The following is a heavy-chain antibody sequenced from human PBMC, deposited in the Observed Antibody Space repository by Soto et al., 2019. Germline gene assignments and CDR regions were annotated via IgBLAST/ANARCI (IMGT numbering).Heavy chain of an antibody. D-gene: IGHD3-10*01. J-gene: IGHJ6*02. V-gene: IGHV1-8*01. Sequence: QVQLVQSGAELKKPGASVKVSCTASGYTFTSYDINWVRQATGQGLEWMGWMNPNSANTGYAQKSHGRNTMTRNTSIRTAYMELSSLRSDDTAVYYCAREGVRSMDVCGQRTKVIDYS. CDR2: MNPNSANT. CDR3: AREGVRSMDV. CDR1: GYTFTSYD.